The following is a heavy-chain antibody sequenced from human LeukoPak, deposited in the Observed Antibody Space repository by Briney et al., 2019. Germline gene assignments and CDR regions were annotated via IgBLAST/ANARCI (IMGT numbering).Heavy chain of an antibody. CDR2: ISSSSSYI. V-gene: IGHV3-21*01. CDR3: ATPLTGGRGGY. D-gene: IGHD1-20*01. CDR1: GFTFSSYS. Sequence: PGGSLRLSCAASGFTFSSYSMNWVRQAPGKGLEWVSSISSSSSYIYYADSVKGRFTISRDNAKNSLYLQMNSLRAEDTAVYYCATPLTGGRGGYWGQGTLVTVSS. J-gene: IGHJ4*02.